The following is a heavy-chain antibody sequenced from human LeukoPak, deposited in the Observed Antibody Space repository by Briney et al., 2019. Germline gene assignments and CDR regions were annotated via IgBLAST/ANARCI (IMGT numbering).Heavy chain of an antibody. CDR3: ANSWYYYDSSGLPKADAFDR. CDR2: IYRTGST. D-gene: IGHD3-22*01. CDR1: GGSISSGAY. J-gene: IGHJ3*01. V-gene: IGHV4-38-2*01. Sequence: PSETLSLTCAVSGGSISSGAYWGWVRQPPGKGLEWIATIYRTGSTYYNPSLESRVTISIDTSKNQFSLKLNSVAAAHTAVYYCANSWYYYDSSGLPKADAFDRWGQGTLVTVSS.